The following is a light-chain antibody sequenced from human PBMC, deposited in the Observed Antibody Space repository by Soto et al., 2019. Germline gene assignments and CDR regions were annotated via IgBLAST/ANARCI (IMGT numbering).Light chain of an antibody. Sequence: EIVLTQSPCTLSLSPGERATVSCRASESVSRNFLAWYQQKPGRAPRLLIYGASSRATGIPDRFSGSGSGTDFTLTISRLEPEDFAMYFCQQYGDSPRTFGQGTKVDIK. CDR3: QQYGDSPRT. J-gene: IGKJ1*01. V-gene: IGKV3-20*01. CDR1: ESVSRNF. CDR2: GAS.